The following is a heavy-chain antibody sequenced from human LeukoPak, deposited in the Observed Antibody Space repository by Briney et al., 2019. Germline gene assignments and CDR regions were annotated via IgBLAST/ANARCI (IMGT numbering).Heavy chain of an antibody. Sequence: PWASVKVSCKASGGTFSSYAINWVRRAPGQGLEWMGGIIPIFGTANYAQKFQGRVTMTRNTSISTAYMELSSLRSEDTAVYYCARGLEWLALPFYYYYYMDVWGKGTTVTVSS. CDR3: ARGLEWLALPFYYYYYMDV. J-gene: IGHJ6*03. CDR2: IIPIFGTA. V-gene: IGHV1-69*05. D-gene: IGHD3-3*01. CDR1: GGTFSSYA.